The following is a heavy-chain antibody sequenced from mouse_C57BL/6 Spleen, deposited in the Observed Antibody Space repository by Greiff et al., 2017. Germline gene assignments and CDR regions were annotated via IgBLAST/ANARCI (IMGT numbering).Heavy chain of an antibody. J-gene: IGHJ4*01. CDR3: ARSGGYLYAMDY. CDR2: IDPSDSYT. D-gene: IGHD2-2*01. V-gene: IGHV1-50*01. Sequence: QVQLQQPGAELVKPGASVKLSCKASGYTFTSYWMQWVKQRPGQGLEWIGEIDPSDSYTNYNQKFKGKATLTVDTSSSTAYMQLSSLTSEDSAVYYCARSGGYLYAMDYWGQGTSVTVSS. CDR1: GYTFTSYW.